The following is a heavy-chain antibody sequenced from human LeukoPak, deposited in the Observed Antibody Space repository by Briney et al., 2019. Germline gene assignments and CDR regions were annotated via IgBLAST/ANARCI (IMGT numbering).Heavy chain of an antibody. CDR1: GFTFTGYY. CDR2: INPNNGGT. J-gene: IGHJ4*02. Sequence: ASVKVSCKASGFTFTGYYIHWVRQAPGQGLEWMGWINPNNGGTNYAQTFQDRVTMTRDTSISTAYMELSRLRSDDTAVYYCTRDLVGGTWASGYWGQGTXXXVXS. D-gene: IGHD1-14*01. V-gene: IGHV1-2*02. CDR3: TRDLVGGTWASGY.